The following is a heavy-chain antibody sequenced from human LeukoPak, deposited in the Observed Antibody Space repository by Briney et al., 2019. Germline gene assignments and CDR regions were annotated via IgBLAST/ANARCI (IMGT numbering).Heavy chain of an antibody. CDR1: GFTFNNYW. Sequence: GGSLRLSCAASGFTFNNYWIHWVRQVPGKGLVWVSRINNDGSSASYVDPVKGRFTISRDNAKNTLFLQMNSLRAEDTAVYYCARRGTGHGMDVWGQGTTVIVSS. J-gene: IGHJ6*02. V-gene: IGHV3-74*01. D-gene: IGHD1-1*01. CDR3: ARRGTGHGMDV. CDR2: INNDGSSA.